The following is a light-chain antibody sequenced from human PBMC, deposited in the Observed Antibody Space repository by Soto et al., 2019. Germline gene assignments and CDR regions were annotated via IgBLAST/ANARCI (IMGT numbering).Light chain of an antibody. V-gene: IGLV1-51*01. Sequence: QSVLTQPPSMAASPGQNGTGARSGISSNIGNNYVSWYQQLPGTAPKLLILDNNKRPSGIPDRFSGSKSGTSATLGITGLQTGDEADYYCATWDSSLSAHVFGTGTKVTVL. CDR1: SSNIGNNY. CDR2: DNN. CDR3: ATWDSSLSAHV. J-gene: IGLJ1*01.